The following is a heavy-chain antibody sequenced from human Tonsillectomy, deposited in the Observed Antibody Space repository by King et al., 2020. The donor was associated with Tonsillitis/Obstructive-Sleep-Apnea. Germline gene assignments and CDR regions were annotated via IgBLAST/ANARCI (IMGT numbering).Heavy chain of an antibody. J-gene: IGHJ2*01. D-gene: IGHD1-1*01. V-gene: IGHV3-30*04. CDR3: ARGLEDPTYWYFDL. CDR2: ISYDGSNK. Sequence: VQLVESGGGVVQPGRSLRLSCAASGFTFSSYAMHWVRQAPGKGLEWVSVISYDGSNKYYADSVKGRFTISRDNSKNTLYLQMNSLRAEDTAVYYCARGLEDPTYWYFDLWGRGTQVTVSS. CDR1: GFTFSSYA.